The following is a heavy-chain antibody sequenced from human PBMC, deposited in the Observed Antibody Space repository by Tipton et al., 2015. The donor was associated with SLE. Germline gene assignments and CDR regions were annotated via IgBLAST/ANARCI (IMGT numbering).Heavy chain of an antibody. V-gene: IGHV3-21*01. CDR3: ARDPWNYDYYYYYYMDV. Sequence: LSLTCAASGFTFSSYSMNWVRQAPGKGLEWVSSISSSSSYIYYADSVKGRFTISRDNAKNSLYLQMNSLRAEDTAVYYCARDPWNYDYYYYYYMDVWGKGTTVTVSS. D-gene: IGHD1-7*01. J-gene: IGHJ6*03. CDR2: ISSSSSYI. CDR1: GFTFSSYS.